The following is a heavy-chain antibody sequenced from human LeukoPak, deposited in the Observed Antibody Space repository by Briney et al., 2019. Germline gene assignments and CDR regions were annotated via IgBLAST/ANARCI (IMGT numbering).Heavy chain of an antibody. V-gene: IGHV3-23*01. CDR1: GFTFSSYA. CDR3: AKSSATMVRGGPRQGLY. CDR2: ISGSGGST. J-gene: IGHJ4*02. D-gene: IGHD3-10*01. Sequence: GGSLRLSCAASGFTFSSYAMSWVRQAPGKGLEWVSAISGSGGSTYYADSVKGRFTISRDNSKNTLYLQMNSLRAEDTAVYYCAKSSATMVRGGPRQGLYWGQGTLVTVSS.